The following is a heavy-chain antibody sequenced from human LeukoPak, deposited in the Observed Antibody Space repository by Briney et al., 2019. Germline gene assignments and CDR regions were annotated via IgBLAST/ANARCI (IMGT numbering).Heavy chain of an antibody. D-gene: IGHD3-16*01. Sequence: APVTVSCKASGYTFTSYYMHWVRQAPGQGLEWMGIINPSGGSTSYAQKFQGRVTMTRDTSTSTVYMELSSLRSEDTAVYYCARSMITFGGVNYWGQGTLVTVSS. CDR2: INPSGGST. CDR1: GYTFTSYY. J-gene: IGHJ4*02. CDR3: ARSMITFGGVNY. V-gene: IGHV1-46*01.